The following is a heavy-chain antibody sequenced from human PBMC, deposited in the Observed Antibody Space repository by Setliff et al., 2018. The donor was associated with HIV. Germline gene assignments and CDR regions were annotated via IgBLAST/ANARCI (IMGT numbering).Heavy chain of an antibody. V-gene: IGHV4-59*01. Sequence: SETLSLTCTVSGGSFSTYYWSWIRQPPGKGLEWIGYIFYSGSTNYNPSLKSRVTISVNSSKNQFSLNLTSVTPADTAVYYCARSNSIKGYSYGPDAFDIWGQGTMVTVSS. CDR1: GGSFSTYY. J-gene: IGHJ3*02. D-gene: IGHD5-18*01. CDR3: ARSNSIKGYSYGPDAFDI. CDR2: IFYSGST.